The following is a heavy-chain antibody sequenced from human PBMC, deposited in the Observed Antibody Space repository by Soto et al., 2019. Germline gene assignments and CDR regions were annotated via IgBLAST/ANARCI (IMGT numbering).Heavy chain of an antibody. V-gene: IGHV3-53*04. J-gene: IGHJ4*02. CDR1: GFTVSRNY. D-gene: IGHD2-15*01. CDR3: ASGGSPNYY. Sequence: EVQLEESGGGLVQPGGSLRLSWVVSGFTVSRNYMSWVRQSPGKGLEWVSVIYSGGSTYYADSVKGRFTISRHNSKNTLYLQMNSLRAEDTAVYYCASGGSPNYYWGQGTLVTVSS. CDR2: IYSGGST.